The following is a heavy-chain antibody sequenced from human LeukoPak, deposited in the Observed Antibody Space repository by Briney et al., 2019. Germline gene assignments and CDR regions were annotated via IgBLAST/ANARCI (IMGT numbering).Heavy chain of an antibody. CDR1: GGSFSGYY. CDR2: INHSGST. D-gene: IGHD1-26*01. CDR3: ARGLASGSYYVYFDY. J-gene: IGHJ4*02. V-gene: IGHV4-34*01. Sequence: PSETLSLTCAVYGGSFSGYYWSWIRQPPGKGLEWIGEINHSGSTNYNPSLKSRVTISVDTSKNQFSLKLSSVTAADTAVYYCARGLASGSYYVYFDYWGQGTLATVSS.